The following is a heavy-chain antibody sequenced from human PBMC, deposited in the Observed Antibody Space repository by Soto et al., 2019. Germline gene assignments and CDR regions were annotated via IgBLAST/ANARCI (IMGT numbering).Heavy chain of an antibody. CDR1: GGSISSYY. J-gene: IGHJ4*02. V-gene: IGHV4-59*08. Sequence: PSETLSLTSTVSGGSISSYYWSWIRQPPGKGLEWIGYIYYSGSTNYNPSLKSRVTISVDTSKNQFSLKLSSVTAADTAVYYCASNSYGYTFYDYWCQGTLVTVSP. CDR2: IYYSGST. CDR3: ASNSYGYTFYDY. D-gene: IGHD5-18*01.